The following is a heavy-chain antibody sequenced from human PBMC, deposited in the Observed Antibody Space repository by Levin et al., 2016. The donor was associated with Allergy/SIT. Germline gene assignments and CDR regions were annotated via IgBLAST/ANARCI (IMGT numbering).Heavy chain of an antibody. CDR1: GFTFSIYT. D-gene: IGHD6-13*01. Sequence: GGSLRLSCAASGFTFSIYTMTWVRQAPGKGLEWVSAISGSGGSTYYADSVKGRFTISRDNSKNTLYLQMNSLRAEDTAVYYCAKDQGYSSTDYYYYGMDVWGQGTTVTVSS. J-gene: IGHJ6*02. V-gene: IGHV3-23*01. CDR2: ISGSGGST. CDR3: AKDQGYSSTDYYYYGMDV.